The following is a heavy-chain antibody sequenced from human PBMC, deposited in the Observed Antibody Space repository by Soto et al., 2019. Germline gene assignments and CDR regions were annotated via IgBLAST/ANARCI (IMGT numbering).Heavy chain of an antibody. J-gene: IGHJ4*02. D-gene: IGHD6-13*01. Sequence: EVPLVESGGGLVQPGGSLRLSCAASGFIFSTYSMNWVRQAPGKGLEWVSFISSSGKTIHYADSVKGRFTISRDNAKNSLYLQMNSLRAEDTAVYYCGRDGQSATVHVVGGQGTLVTVST. CDR3: GRDGQSATVHVV. CDR1: GFIFSTYS. V-gene: IGHV3-48*01. CDR2: ISSSGKTI.